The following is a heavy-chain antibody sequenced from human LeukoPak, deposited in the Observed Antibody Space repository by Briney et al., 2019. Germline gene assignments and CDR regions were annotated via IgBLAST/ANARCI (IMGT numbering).Heavy chain of an antibody. CDR2: NI. CDR1: GFIFSTYS. CDR3: AKEQDKTYYYGSGSYSFDY. D-gene: IGHD3-10*01. Sequence: PGGSLRLSCAASGFIFSTYSMNWVRQAPGKGLEWVSSNIYYADSVKGRFTISRDNSKNTLYLQMNSLRAEDTAVYYCAKEQDKTYYYGSGSYSFDYWGQGTLVTVSS. V-gene: IGHV3-23*01. J-gene: IGHJ4*02.